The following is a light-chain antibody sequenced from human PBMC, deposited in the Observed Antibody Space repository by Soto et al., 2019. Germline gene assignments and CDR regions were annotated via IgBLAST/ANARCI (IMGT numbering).Light chain of an antibody. J-gene: IGKJ1*01. V-gene: IGKV3-15*01. Sequence: EIVMTQSPATLSVSTGERATLSCSASQSVSSNLAWYQQRPGQAPRLLIYGASTRATGIPGRFSGSGSGTEFTLTISSLQSEDFAVYYCQQYNNWPQTFGQGTKVDIK. CDR1: QSVSSN. CDR3: QQYNNWPQT. CDR2: GAS.